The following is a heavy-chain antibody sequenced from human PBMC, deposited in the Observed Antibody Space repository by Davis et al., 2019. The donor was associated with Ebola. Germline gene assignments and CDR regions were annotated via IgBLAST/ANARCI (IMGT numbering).Heavy chain of an antibody. J-gene: IGHJ5*02. Sequence: GSLRLSCAASGFTFSSYWMSWVRQAPGKGLEWVANIKQDGSEKYYVDSVKGRFTISRDNAKNSLYLQMNSLRAEDTAVYYCAREAPTALPLFDPWGQGTLVTVSS. CDR2: IKQDGSEK. CDR1: GFTFSSYW. V-gene: IGHV3-7*01. CDR3: AREAPTALPLFDP.